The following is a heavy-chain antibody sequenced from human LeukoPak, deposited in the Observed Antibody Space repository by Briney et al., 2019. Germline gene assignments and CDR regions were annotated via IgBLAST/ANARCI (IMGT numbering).Heavy chain of an antibody. CDR1: GFTFSSYS. J-gene: IGHJ3*02. CDR2: ISSSSSYI. V-gene: IGHV3-21*01. Sequence: PGGSLRLSCAASGFTFSSYSMNWVRQAPGKGLEWVSSISSSSSYIYYADSVKGRFTISRDNAKNSLYLQMNSLRAEDTAVYYCARERYRRGGYNFYAFDIWGQGTMVTVSS. CDR3: ARERYRRGGYNFYAFDI. D-gene: IGHD5-24*01.